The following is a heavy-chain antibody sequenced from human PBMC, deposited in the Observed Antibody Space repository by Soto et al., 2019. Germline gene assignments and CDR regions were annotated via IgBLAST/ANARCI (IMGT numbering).Heavy chain of an antibody. CDR2: VSASGLNT. D-gene: IGHD4-17*01. J-gene: IGHJ4*02. Sequence: PGGSLRLSCAASGFTFSPYAMAWVGQAPGKGLEWVSGVSASGLNTDYADPVKGRFYISRDNSKNTVSLQMNSLRAEDTAVFYCAKNGQGLMTTLTTTEYWGQGTLVTLSS. CDR1: GFTFSPYA. V-gene: IGHV3-23*01. CDR3: AKNGQGLMTTLTTTEY.